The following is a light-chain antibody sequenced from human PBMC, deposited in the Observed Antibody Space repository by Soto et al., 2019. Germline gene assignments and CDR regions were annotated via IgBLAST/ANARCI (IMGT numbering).Light chain of an antibody. CDR2: DVS. Sequence: QSALTQPRSVSGSPGQSVTISCTGTSSDVGGYNYVSWYQQHPGKAPKLMIYDVSKRPSGVPDRFSGSKSGNTGSLPISGLQGEDEADYYCCSYAGSYTCGVLGGGAKGPVL. CDR3: CSYAGSYTCGV. V-gene: IGLV2-11*01. J-gene: IGLJ2*01. CDR1: SSDVGGYNY.